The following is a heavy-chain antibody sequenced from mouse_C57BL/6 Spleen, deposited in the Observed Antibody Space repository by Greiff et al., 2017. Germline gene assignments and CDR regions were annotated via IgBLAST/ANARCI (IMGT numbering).Heavy chain of an antibody. Sequence: ESGPGLVKPSQSLSLTCSVTGYSITSGYYWNWIRQFPGNKLEWMGYISYDGSNNYNPSLKNRISITRDTSKNQFFLKLNSVTTEDTATYYCARAGDGYSFAYWGQGTLVTVSA. CDR3: ARAGDGYSFAY. D-gene: IGHD2-3*01. CDR2: ISYDGSN. V-gene: IGHV3-6*01. CDR1: GYSITSGYY. J-gene: IGHJ3*01.